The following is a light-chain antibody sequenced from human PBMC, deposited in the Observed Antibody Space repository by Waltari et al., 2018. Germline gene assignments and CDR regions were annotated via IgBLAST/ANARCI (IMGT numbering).Light chain of an antibody. Sequence: QSVLTQPPSVSAAPGQKVTISCSASTSNIGNNYVSWYQQLPGTAPKPLIYDKNKRPSGIPDRFSGSNPGTSATLGITGLQTGDEADYYCGTWDSSLSVVLFGGGTKVTVL. CDR3: GTWDSSLSVVL. J-gene: IGLJ2*01. V-gene: IGLV1-51*01. CDR2: DKN. CDR1: TSNIGNNY.